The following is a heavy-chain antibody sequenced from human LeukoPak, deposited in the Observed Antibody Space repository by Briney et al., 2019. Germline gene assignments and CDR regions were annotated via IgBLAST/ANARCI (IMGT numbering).Heavy chain of an antibody. Sequence: ASVKVSCKASGYTFTSYCMHWVRQAPGQGLEYMGIINPSGGSASYAPKFQGRATMTRDTSTSTFYMELSSLRSEDTAVYYCARDPGSSFPQNWFDPWGQGTLVTVSS. CDR1: GYTFTSYC. CDR3: ARDPGSSFPQNWFDP. D-gene: IGHD3-10*01. J-gene: IGHJ5*02. CDR2: INPSGGSA. V-gene: IGHV1-46*01.